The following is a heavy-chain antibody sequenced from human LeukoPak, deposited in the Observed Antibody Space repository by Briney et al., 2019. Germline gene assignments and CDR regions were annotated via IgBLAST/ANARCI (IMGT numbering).Heavy chain of an antibody. CDR2: NNLSGGST. CDR1: RYTFTSYY. D-gene: IGHD1-14*01. V-gene: IGHV1-46*01. J-gene: IGHJ5*02. CDR3: ARDLGRAAPNRGWFDP. Sequence: ASVKDSCKSTRYTFTSYYMHWVRQPPGLGPEWMGINNLSGGSTSYAQKFQGRVTMTRDMTTSTVYMELSSLTSEDTAVYYCARDLGRAAPNRGWFDPWGQGTLVTVSS.